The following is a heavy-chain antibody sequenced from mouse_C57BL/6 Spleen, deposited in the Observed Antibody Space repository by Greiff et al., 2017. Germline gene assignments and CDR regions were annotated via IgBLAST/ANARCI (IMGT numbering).Heavy chain of an antibody. CDR1: GYSITSGYY. CDR3: ARGDGYYYGSLDD. CDR2: ISYDGSN. J-gene: IGHJ1*03. D-gene: IGHD1-1*01. Sequence: EVKLMESGPGLVKPSQSLSLTCSVTGYSITSGYYWNWIRQPPGNKLEWMGYISYDGSNNYNPSLKNRISITRDTTKNQFFLKLNSVTTEDTATYYCARGDGYYYGSLDDWGTGTTVTVSS. V-gene: IGHV3-6*01.